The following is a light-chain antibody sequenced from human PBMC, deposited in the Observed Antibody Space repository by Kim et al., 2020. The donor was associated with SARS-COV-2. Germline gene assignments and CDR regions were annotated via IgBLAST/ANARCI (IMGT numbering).Light chain of an antibody. CDR2: EKN. CDR3: NSRESGVNHVV. Sequence: LGQTVSITFQGDSLRSYYASWYQQKPGQAPVLVIYEKNNRPSGIPDRFSGSSSGNTASLTITGAQAEDEADYYCNSRESGVNHVVFGGGTQLTVL. CDR1: SLRSYY. J-gene: IGLJ3*02. V-gene: IGLV3-19*01.